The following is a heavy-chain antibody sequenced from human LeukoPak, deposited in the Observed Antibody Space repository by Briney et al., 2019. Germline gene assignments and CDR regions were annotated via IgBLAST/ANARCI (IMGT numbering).Heavy chain of an antibody. D-gene: IGHD2-15*01. J-gene: IGHJ4*02. CDR2: IRYDGSNK. Sequence: PGGSLRLSCAASGFTFSSYGMHWVRQAPGKGLEWVAFIRYDGSNKYYADSVKGRFTISRDNSKNTLYLQMNSLRAEDTAVYYCAKDLARYCSGGSCYLGTDYWGQGTLVTVSS. CDR3: AKDLARYCSGGSCYLGTDY. V-gene: IGHV3-30*02. CDR1: GFTFSSYG.